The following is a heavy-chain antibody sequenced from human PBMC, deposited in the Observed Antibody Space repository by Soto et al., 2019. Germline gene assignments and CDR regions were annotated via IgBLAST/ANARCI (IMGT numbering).Heavy chain of an antibody. CDR1: GGSISSYY. V-gene: IGHV4-59*05. CDR3: ARQVPAAIRLGWFDP. D-gene: IGHD2-2*02. CDR2: IYYSGST. J-gene: IGHJ5*02. Sequence: SETLSLTCTVSGGSISSYYWSWIRQPPGKGLEWIGSIYYSGSTYYRPSLKSRVTISVDTSKNQFSLKLSSVTAADTAVYYCARQVPAAIRLGWFDPWGQGTLVTVPQ.